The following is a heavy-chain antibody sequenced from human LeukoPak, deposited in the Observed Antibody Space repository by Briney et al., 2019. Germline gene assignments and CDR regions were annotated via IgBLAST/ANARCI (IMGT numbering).Heavy chain of an antibody. CDR1: GGSISSGGYY. J-gene: IGHJ1*01. CDR2: IYYSGST. Sequence: PSETLSLTCGVSGGSISSGGYYWSWIRQHPGKGLEWIGYIYYSGSTYYNPSLKSRVTLSVDTSKNQFSLKLSSVTAADTAVYYCARVRAVAGPEAYAEYFQHWGQGTLVTVSS. V-gene: IGHV4-31*11. D-gene: IGHD6-19*01. CDR3: ARVRAVAGPEAYAEYFQH.